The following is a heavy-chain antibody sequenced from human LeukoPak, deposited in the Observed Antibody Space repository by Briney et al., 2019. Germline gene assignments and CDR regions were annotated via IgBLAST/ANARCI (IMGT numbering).Heavy chain of an antibody. V-gene: IGHV4-31*03. J-gene: IGHJ6*02. CDR2: IYYSGST. CDR1: GGSISSGGYY. CDR3: ARDRPPASDYGDYDSTYYYYGMDV. Sequence: SETLSLTCTVSGGSISSGGYYWSWIRQHSGKGLEWIGYIYYSGSTYYNPSLKSRVTISVDTSKNQFSLKLSSVTAADTAVYYCARDRPPASDYGDYDSTYYYYGMDVWGQGTTVTVSS. D-gene: IGHD4-17*01.